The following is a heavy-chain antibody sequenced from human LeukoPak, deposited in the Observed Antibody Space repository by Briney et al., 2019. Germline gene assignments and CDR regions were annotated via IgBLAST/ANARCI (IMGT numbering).Heavy chain of an antibody. Sequence: SETLSLTCTVSGGSISSYYWSWIRQPAGKGLEWIGRIYTSGSTNYNPSLKSRVTMSVDTSKNQFPLKLSSVTAADTAVYYCARVFLEWPPRGYNWFDPWGQGTLVTVSS. CDR1: GGSISSYY. CDR3: ARVFLEWPPRGYNWFDP. D-gene: IGHD3-3*01. CDR2: IYTSGST. V-gene: IGHV4-4*07. J-gene: IGHJ5*02.